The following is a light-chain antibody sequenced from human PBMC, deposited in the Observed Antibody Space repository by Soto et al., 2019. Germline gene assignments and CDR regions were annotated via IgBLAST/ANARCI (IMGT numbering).Light chain of an antibody. V-gene: IGKV3-20*01. CDR2: AAS. CDR1: QSVSSNF. Sequence: IVLTQSPGTLSLSLGERDTLSCRASQSVSSNFLAWYQQKPGQAPRLLIYAASSRATGIPDRFSGSGSGTDFTLTISRLEPEDFAVYYCQQYVSSPRTFGQGTKVDIK. J-gene: IGKJ1*01. CDR3: QQYVSSPRT.